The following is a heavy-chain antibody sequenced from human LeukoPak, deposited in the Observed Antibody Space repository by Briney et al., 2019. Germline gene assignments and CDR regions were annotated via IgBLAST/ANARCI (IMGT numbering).Heavy chain of an antibody. CDR3: ARDARDIVVVVAATGLQGYYFDY. J-gene: IGHJ4*02. CDR1: GYTFTSYD. Sequence: ASVKVSCKASGYTFTSYDINWVRQATGQGLEWMGWMNPNSGNTGYAQKFQGRVTMTRNTSISTAYMELSSLRSEDTAVYYCARDARDIVVVVAATGLQGYYFDYWGQGTLVTVSS. V-gene: IGHV1-8*01. D-gene: IGHD2-15*01. CDR2: MNPNSGNT.